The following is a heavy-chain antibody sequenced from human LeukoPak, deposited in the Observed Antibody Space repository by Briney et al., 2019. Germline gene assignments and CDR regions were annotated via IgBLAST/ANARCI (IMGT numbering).Heavy chain of an antibody. Sequence: SETLSLTCTVSGGSISSGGEYWSWLRQHPGKGLEWIGYVYYSGSTYYNPSLKSRVTISVDTSENQLSLNLSSVTAADTAVYYCAREKTAYYYDSSGFSEGAFDIWGQGTMVTVSS. CDR2: VYYSGST. V-gene: IGHV4-31*03. CDR3: AREKTAYYYDSSGFSEGAFDI. J-gene: IGHJ3*02. D-gene: IGHD3-22*01. CDR1: GGSISSGGEY.